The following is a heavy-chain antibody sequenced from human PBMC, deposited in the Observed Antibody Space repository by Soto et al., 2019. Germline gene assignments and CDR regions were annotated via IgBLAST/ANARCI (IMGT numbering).Heavy chain of an antibody. CDR1: GGSFSGYY. CDR3: ASAEVGATTTYYHCVMDV. D-gene: IGHD1-26*01. CDR2: INHSGST. Sequence: PSETLSLTCAVYGGSFSGYYWSWIRQPPGKGLEWIGEINHSGSTNYNPSLKSRVTISVDTSKNQFSLKLSSVTAADTAVYYCASAEVGATTTYYHCVMDVWGRGTSVTVSS. V-gene: IGHV4-34*01. J-gene: IGHJ6*02.